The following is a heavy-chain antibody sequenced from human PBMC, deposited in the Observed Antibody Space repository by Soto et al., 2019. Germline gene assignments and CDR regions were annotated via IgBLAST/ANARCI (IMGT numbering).Heavy chain of an antibody. CDR2: VDYSGTA. CDR3: ARITGRHLDY. CDR1: SGSISVTNVF. V-gene: IGHV4-39*01. J-gene: IGHJ4*02. D-gene: IGHD1-20*01. Sequence: LSLTCTVSSGSISVTNVFWGWVRQPPGKGLEWIGNVDYSGTAYFSPSLATRVTFHVDTSKNQFSLTLYSVTAADTAVYYCARITGRHLDYWGQGILVTRLL.